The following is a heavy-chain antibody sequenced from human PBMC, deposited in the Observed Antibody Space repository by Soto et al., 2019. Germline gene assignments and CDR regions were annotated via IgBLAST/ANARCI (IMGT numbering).Heavy chain of an antibody. Sequence: EVQLLESGGCLVQPGGSLRLSCAASGFTFSRYAMSWVRQAPGTGLEWVSAISGSGGSTYYADSVMGRFTISRDNSKNTLYLQMNSLSAEDTAVYYCAKRRGTSAAYYGLDVCGPGTTVTV. CDR2: ISGSGGST. D-gene: IGHD1-1*01. J-gene: IGHJ6*02. V-gene: IGHV3-23*01. CDR1: GFTFSRYA. CDR3: AKRRGTSAAYYGLDV.